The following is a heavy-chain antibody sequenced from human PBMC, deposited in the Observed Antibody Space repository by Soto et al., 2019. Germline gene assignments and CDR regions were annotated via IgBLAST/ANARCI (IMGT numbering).Heavy chain of an antibody. D-gene: IGHD6-13*01. CDR3: ARDARYASSSYGFDV. CDR1: GFTFSDYY. V-gene: IGHV3-11*01. CDR2: ISNSGHAI. Sequence: QVQLVESGGGLVKPGGSLRLSCVASGFTFSDYYMSWIRQAPGKGLEWVSYISNSGHAIYYADSVKGRFTVSRDNSNNSMSLQMDSLRADDTAIYYCARDARYASSSYGFDVWGQETTVSVSS. J-gene: IGHJ6*02.